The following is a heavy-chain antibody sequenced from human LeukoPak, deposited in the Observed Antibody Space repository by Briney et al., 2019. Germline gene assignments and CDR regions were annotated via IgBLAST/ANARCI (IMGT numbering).Heavy chain of an antibody. CDR1: GFTFSSYS. CDR3: ARDGGYYDSSGYLGY. D-gene: IGHD3-22*01. V-gene: IGHV3-21*01. CDR2: ISSSSYI. Sequence: GGSLRLSCAASGFTFSSYSMNWVRQAPGKGLEWVSSISSSSYIYYADSVKGRFTISRDNAKNSLYLQMNSLRAEDTAVYYCARDGGYYDSSGYLGYWGQGTLVTVSS. J-gene: IGHJ4*02.